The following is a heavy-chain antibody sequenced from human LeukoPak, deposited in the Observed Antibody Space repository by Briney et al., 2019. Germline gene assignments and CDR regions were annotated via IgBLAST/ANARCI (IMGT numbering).Heavy chain of an antibody. CDR2: ISSSRTYT. CDR3: ASTSSHDAFDI. CDR1: GFIFSRYS. Sequence: GGSLRLSCAASGFIFSRYSINWVRQAPGKGLEWVSSISSSRTYTYYADSVKGRFTISRDNAKNSLYLQMNSLRAEDTAVYYCASTSSHDAFDIWGQGTMVTVSS. V-gene: IGHV3-21*01. J-gene: IGHJ3*02.